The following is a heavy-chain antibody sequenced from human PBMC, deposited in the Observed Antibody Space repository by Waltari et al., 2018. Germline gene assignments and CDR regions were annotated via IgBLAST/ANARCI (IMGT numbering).Heavy chain of an antibody. Sequence: EVQLVESGGGLVHPGGSLILSCGASGFTFSSDEINGVCQAPGKGLEWVSYISSSGSTIYYADSVKGRFTISRDNAKNSLYLQMNSLRAEDTAVYYCARDADYDWFDPWGQGTLVTVSS. CDR1: GFTFSSDE. J-gene: IGHJ5*02. D-gene: IGHD4-17*01. V-gene: IGHV3-48*03. CDR3: ARDADYDWFDP. CDR2: ISSSGSTI.